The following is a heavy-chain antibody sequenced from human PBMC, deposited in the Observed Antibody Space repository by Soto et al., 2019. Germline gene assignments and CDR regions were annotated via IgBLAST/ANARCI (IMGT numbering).Heavy chain of an antibody. CDR1: GFTFSSYP. V-gene: IGHV3-30-3*01. J-gene: IGHJ4*02. D-gene: IGHD6-19*01. Sequence: QVQLVESGGGVVQPGRSLRLSCAASGFTFSSYPMHWVRQAPGKGLEWVAVISYDGSKKYYADSVKGRFTISRDNSKNMLYRQMNSLRAEDTAVYYWARDCRSGWQGDWGKGTLVTVSS. CDR3: ARDCRSGWQGD. CDR2: ISYDGSKK.